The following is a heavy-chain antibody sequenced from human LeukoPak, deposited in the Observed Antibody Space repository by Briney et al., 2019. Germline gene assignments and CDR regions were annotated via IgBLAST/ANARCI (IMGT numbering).Heavy chain of an antibody. D-gene: IGHD2-15*01. J-gene: IGHJ4*02. CDR3: ARTLSSGPSGYFDY. CDR2: ISYDGSNK. V-gene: IGHV3-30*03. CDR1: GFTFSTYG. Sequence: GGSLRLSCAASGFTFSTYGMSWVRQAPGKGLEWVAVISYDGSNKYYADSVKGRFTISRDNSKNTLYLQMNSLRAEDTAVYYCARTLSSGPSGYFDYWGQGTLVTVSS.